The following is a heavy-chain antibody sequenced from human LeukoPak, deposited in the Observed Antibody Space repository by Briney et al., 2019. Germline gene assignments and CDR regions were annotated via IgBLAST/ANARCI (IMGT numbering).Heavy chain of an antibody. CDR3: ARAPSSSSEGMDV. J-gene: IGHJ6*02. D-gene: IGHD6-6*01. CDR2: IYHSGST. CDR1: GGSFSSDGYS. V-gene: IGHV4-30-2*01. Sequence: SQTLSLTCSVSGGSFSSDGYSWSWIRQPPGRGLEWIGYIYHSGSTYYNPSLKSRVTISVDRSRNQFSLRLSSVTAADTAVYYCARAPSSSSEGMDVWGQGTTVTVSS.